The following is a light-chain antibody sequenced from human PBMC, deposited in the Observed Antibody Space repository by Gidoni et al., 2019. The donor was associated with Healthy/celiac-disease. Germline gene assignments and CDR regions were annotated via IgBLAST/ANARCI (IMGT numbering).Light chain of an antibody. CDR1: QSVTRSY. V-gene: IGKV3-20*01. CDR2: GES. Sequence: IVLAQFSGNLSLSPGERATLACRARQSVTRSYLAWYPQKPGQAPRLLIYGESSRATGIPDRFSGSGSGTDFTLTISRLEPEDFAGYYCQQYGSSRYTFGQGTKLEIK. CDR3: QQYGSSRYT. J-gene: IGKJ2*01.